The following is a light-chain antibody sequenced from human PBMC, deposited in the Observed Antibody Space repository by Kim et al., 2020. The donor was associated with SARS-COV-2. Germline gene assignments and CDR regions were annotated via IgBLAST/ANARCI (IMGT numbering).Light chain of an antibody. J-gene: IGLJ1*01. Sequence: GQAITISCTGTARDIGSYNYVSWYQHHPGKAPKLIIYDVTKRPSGVSPRFSGSKSDNSASLSISGLQSEDEADYYCSSYTPSTTFVFGTGTKVTVL. CDR2: DVT. CDR3: SSYTPSTTFV. V-gene: IGLV2-14*03. CDR1: ARDIGSYNY.